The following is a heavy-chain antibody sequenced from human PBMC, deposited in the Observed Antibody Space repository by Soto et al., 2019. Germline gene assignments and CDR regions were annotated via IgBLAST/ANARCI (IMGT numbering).Heavy chain of an antibody. D-gene: IGHD5-18*01. CDR3: AREGSYGAFGCEP. CDR2: INLNSGNT. J-gene: IGHJ5*02. V-gene: IGHV1-8*01. CDR1: GYTFTSYD. Sequence: QVQLVQSGAEVKKPGASVRVSCKVSGYTFTSYDINWVRQAAGQGLEWMGWINLNSGNTDYIQKFQGRVTMTRNTSITTAYMELNSLRSEDTAVYYCAREGSYGAFGCEPWGQGTLVTVSS.